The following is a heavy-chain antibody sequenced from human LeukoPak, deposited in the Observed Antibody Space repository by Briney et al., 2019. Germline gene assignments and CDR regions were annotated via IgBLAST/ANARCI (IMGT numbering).Heavy chain of an antibody. CDR2: TYYSGST. D-gene: IGHD3-10*01. CDR3: ARLYYYGSGRSYFDY. Sequence: SETLSLTCTVSGGSISSYYWSWIRQPPGKGLEWIGYTYYSGSTNYNPSLKSRVTISVDTSKNQFSLKLSSVTAADTAVYYCARLYYYGSGRSYFDYWGQGTLVTVSS. V-gene: IGHV4-59*01. J-gene: IGHJ4*02. CDR1: GGSISSYY.